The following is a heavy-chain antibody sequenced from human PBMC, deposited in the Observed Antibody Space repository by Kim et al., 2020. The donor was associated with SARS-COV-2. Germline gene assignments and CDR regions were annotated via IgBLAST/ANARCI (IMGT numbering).Heavy chain of an antibody. CDR1: GYTFSSHY. CDR3: ARRYGDYGPHYFDY. J-gene: IGHJ4*02. D-gene: IGHD4-17*01. V-gene: IGHV1-46*01. CDR2: IKPSGGST. Sequence: ASVKVSCKASGYTFSSHYIHWVRQAPGQGLEWMGVIKPSGGSTDYAQKFQGRVTMTRDTSTTTVYMELSSLRSEDTAVYYCARRYGDYGPHYFDYWGQGTLVTVSS.